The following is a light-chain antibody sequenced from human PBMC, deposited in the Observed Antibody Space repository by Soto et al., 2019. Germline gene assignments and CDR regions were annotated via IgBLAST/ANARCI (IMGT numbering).Light chain of an antibody. J-gene: IGKJ2*01. Sequence: EMVLTQSPATLSLSPGDRAPLSCRASQSVGRYLAWYQQRPGQAPRLLIYDSSNRGTGIPARFSGNGSGRDFTLTISSLEPEDVAVYYCQYHPDWPPYTFGQGTTLEI. V-gene: IGKV3-11*02. CDR3: QYHPDWPPYT. CDR1: QSVGRY. CDR2: DSS.